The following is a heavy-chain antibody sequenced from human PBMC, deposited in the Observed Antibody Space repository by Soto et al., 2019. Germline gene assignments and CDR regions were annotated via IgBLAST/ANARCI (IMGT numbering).Heavy chain of an antibody. CDR1: GLIFSDYH. Sequence: EVQLVESGGGLVQPGGSLRVSCAASGLIFSDYHMDWVRQAPGKGLVWVGRIRRKANSYTTEYAASVKGRFTITRDNSKTSLYLQMNSLKPEDTAVYYCAMLGGWSGGSNDMDVWGQGTTVTVSS. CDR2: IRRKANSYTT. J-gene: IGHJ6*02. CDR3: AMLGGWSGGSNDMDV. D-gene: IGHD6-19*01. V-gene: IGHV3-72*01.